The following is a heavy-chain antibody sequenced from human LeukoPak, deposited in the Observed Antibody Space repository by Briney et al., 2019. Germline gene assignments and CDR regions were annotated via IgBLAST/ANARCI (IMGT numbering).Heavy chain of an antibody. CDR2: INQDGSEK. D-gene: IGHD2-21*02. V-gene: IGHV3-7*01. CDR3: ARGEGVTNDY. Sequence: PGGSLRLSCAASGFTFSSYWMNWVRQAPGKGLEWVANINQDGSEKSYVDSVKGRFTISRDNAKDSLYLQMNSLRAEDTAFYYCARGEGVTNDYWGQGTLVTVSS. CDR1: GFTFSSYW. J-gene: IGHJ4*02.